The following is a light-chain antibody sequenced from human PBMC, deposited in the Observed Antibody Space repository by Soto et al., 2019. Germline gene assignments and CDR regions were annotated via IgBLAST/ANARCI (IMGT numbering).Light chain of an antibody. CDR1: QSLLYSNGNNY. CDR2: LAS. CDR3: MQPLQTPYT. J-gene: IGKJ2*01. V-gene: IGKV2-28*01. Sequence: DIVMTQSPLSLPVTPGEPASISCRSSQSLLYSNGNNYLDWYVQKPGQSPQLLIYLASSRAAGVPDGLSGSGSGTDFTLKISRVEAEDVGVYYCMQPLQTPYTFGQGTKLEIK.